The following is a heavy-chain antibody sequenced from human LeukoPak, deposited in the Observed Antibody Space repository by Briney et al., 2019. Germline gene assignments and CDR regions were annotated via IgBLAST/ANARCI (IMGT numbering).Heavy chain of an antibody. J-gene: IGHJ6*02. CDR1: GFTFSSYA. CDR3: ARDRVGQLQQRYYYYYYGMDV. V-gene: IGHV3-30-3*01. CDR2: ISYDGSNK. Sequence: PGRSLRLSCAASGFTFSSYAMHWVRQAPGKGLEWVAVISYDGSNKYYADSVKGRFTISRDNSKNTLYLQMNSLRAEDTAVYYCARDRVGQLQQRYYYYYYGMDVWGQGTTVTVSS. D-gene: IGHD2-2*01.